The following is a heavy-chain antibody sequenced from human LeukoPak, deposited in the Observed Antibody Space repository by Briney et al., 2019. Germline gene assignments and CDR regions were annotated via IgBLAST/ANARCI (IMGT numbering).Heavy chain of an antibody. CDR3: ARGRGGTIDRGFMDV. J-gene: IGHJ6*03. Sequence: ASVKVSCTASGYTFTNYDIMWVRQVTGQGLEWMGWINTNSGNTGYAQKFQGRVTMTRDTSISTAYMELSSLRSEDTAVYHCARGRGGTIDRGFMDVWGKGTTVTVSS. V-gene: IGHV1-8*01. D-gene: IGHD3-10*01. CDR2: INTNSGNT. CDR1: GYTFTNYD.